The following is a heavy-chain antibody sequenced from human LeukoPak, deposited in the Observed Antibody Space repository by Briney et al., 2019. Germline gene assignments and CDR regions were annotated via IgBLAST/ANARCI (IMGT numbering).Heavy chain of an antibody. CDR2: IYYSGST. J-gene: IGHJ6*02. Sequence: SETLSLTCTVSGGSISSYYWSWIRQPPGKGLEWIGDIYYSGSTNYNPSLKSRVTISVDTSKNQFSLKLSSVTAADTAVYYCARLSTYGSGSRRYYYYGMDVWGQGTTVTVSS. D-gene: IGHD3-10*01. CDR3: ARLSTYGSGSRRYYYYGMDV. CDR1: GGSISSYY. V-gene: IGHV4-59*08.